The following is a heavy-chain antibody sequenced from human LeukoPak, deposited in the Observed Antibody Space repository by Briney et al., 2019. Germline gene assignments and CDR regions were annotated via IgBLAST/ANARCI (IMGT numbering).Heavy chain of an antibody. Sequence: GGPPRLSCAASGFLFSSYGIHWVRQAPGKGLEWVAFIRYDGSNKYYADSVKGRFTISRDNSRNTLYLEMNSLRAEDTAVYYCAKDLEVGATTWNFDLWGRGTLVTVSS. CDR2: IRYDGSNK. CDR1: GFLFSSYG. CDR3: AKDLEVGATTWNFDL. D-gene: IGHD1-26*01. J-gene: IGHJ2*01. V-gene: IGHV3-30*02.